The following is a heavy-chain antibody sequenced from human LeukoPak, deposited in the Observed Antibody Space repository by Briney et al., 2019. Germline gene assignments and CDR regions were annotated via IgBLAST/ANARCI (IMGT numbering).Heavy chain of an antibody. CDR3: ARDRSSSTSCQNMDV. J-gene: IGHJ6*03. CDR2: ISYDGSNK. V-gene: IGHV3-30-3*01. Sequence: PGRSLRLSCAAAGFTFSSYAMHWVRQAPGKGLEWVAVISYDGSNKYYADSVKGRFTISRDNSKNTLYLQMNSLRAEDTAVYYCARDRSSSTSCQNMDVWGKGTTVTVSS. CDR1: GFTFSSYA. D-gene: IGHD2-2*01.